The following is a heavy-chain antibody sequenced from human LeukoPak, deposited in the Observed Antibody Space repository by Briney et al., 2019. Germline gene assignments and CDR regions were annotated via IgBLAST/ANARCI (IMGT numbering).Heavy chain of an antibody. J-gene: IGHJ3*02. D-gene: IGHD6-19*01. CDR1: GFSFSSYG. CDR2: ISYDGSNK. V-gene: IGHV3-30*19. Sequence: AGGSLRLSCAASGFSFSSYGMHWVRQAPGKGLEWVAVISYDGSNKYYADSVKGRFTISRDNSKNTLYLQMNSLRAEDTAVYYCAREQQWLVPNDAFDIWGQGTMVTVSS. CDR3: AREQQWLVPNDAFDI.